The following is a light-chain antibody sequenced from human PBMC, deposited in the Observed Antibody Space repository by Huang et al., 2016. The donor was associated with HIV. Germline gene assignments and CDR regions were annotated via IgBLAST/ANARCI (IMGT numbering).Light chain of an antibody. CDR3: LQDHTYPWT. CDR2: AAS. J-gene: IGKJ1*01. V-gene: IGKV1-6*01. Sequence: AIQMTQSPFSLSASVGDRVTITCRSSQDIRKDLGWYQQKPGKAPNLLIFAASTLQSGVPSRFRGSGSGTEFTLTISSLQPEDFATYYCLQDHTYPWTFGQGTKVEIK. CDR1: QDIRKD.